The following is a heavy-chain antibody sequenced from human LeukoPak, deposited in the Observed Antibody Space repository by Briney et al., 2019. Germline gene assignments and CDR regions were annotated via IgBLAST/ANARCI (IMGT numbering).Heavy chain of an antibody. D-gene: IGHD2-2*01. Sequence: GGSLRLSCAASGFTFSRYWMSWVRQAPGKGPEWVATIKQDGSEKYYVDSVRGRFTISRDNARTSLYLQMNSLRAEDTAVYYCATHCSSVSCSLATFDIWGQGTMVTVSS. V-gene: IGHV3-7*01. J-gene: IGHJ3*02. CDR1: GFTFSRYW. CDR2: IKQDGSEK. CDR3: ATHCSSVSCSLATFDI.